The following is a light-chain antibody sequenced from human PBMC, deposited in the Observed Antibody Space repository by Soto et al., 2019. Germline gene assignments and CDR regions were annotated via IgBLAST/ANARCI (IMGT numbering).Light chain of an antibody. Sequence: EIVLTQSPATLSLSPGERATLSCGASQSVSSSYLAWYQQKPGLAPRLLIYDASSRATGIPDRFSGSGSGAVFILTISRLAPEDVVVYYCQQYGSSPYTFGQGTKLEIK. V-gene: IGKV3D-20*01. CDR2: DAS. CDR1: QSVSSSY. J-gene: IGKJ2*01. CDR3: QQYGSSPYT.